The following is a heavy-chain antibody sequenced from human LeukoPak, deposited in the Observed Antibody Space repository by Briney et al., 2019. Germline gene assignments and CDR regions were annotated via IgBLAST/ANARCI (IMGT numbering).Heavy chain of an antibody. Sequence: ASVKVSCKASGYTFTSYDIHWVRQATGQGLEWMGWMNPNSGNTGYAQKFQGRVTMTRNTSISTAYMELSSLRSEDTAVYYCARASTIFGVVIDNWFDPWGQGTLVTVSS. CDR1: GYTFTSYD. CDR2: MNPNSGNT. V-gene: IGHV1-8*01. CDR3: ARASTIFGVVIDNWFDP. J-gene: IGHJ5*02. D-gene: IGHD3-3*01.